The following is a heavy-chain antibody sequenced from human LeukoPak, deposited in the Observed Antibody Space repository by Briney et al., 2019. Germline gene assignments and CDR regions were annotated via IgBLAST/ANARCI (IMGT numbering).Heavy chain of an antibody. Sequence: GGSLRLSCAASGFTFSTYWMTWVRQAPGKGLEWVAVISYDGSNKYYADSVKGRFTISRDYSKNTLYLQMNSLRAEDTAVYYCAKDTGPAANSYFDYWGQGTLVTVSS. CDR1: GFTFSTYW. CDR3: AKDTGPAANSYFDY. CDR2: ISYDGSNK. J-gene: IGHJ4*02. V-gene: IGHV3-30*18. D-gene: IGHD2-2*01.